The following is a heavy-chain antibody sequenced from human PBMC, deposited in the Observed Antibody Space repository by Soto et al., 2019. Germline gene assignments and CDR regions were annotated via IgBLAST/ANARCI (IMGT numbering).Heavy chain of an antibody. D-gene: IGHD6-19*01. CDR1: GGTFTSYG. CDR2: ISAYNGNT. Sequence: ASVKVSCKASGGTFTSYGISWVRQAPGQGLEWMGWISAYNGNTNYAQKLQGRVTMTTDTSTSTAYMELRSLRSDDTAVYYCARDRGIAVAGHDAFDIWGQGTMVTVSS. CDR3: ARDRGIAVAGHDAFDI. V-gene: IGHV1-18*01. J-gene: IGHJ3*02.